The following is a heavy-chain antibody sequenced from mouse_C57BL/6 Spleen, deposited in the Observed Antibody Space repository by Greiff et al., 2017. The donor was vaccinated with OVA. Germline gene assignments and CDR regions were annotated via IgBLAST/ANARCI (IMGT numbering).Heavy chain of an antibody. CDR3: ARRNDYDEGYYAMDY. Sequence: EVQGVESGGGLVKPGGSLKLSCAASGFTFSDYGMHWVRQAPEKGLEWVAYISSGSSTIYYADTVKGRFTISRDNAKNTLFLQMTSLRSEDTAMYYCARRNDYDEGYYAMDYWGQGTSVTVSS. D-gene: IGHD2-4*01. J-gene: IGHJ4*01. CDR1: GFTFSDYG. V-gene: IGHV5-17*01. CDR2: ISSGSSTI.